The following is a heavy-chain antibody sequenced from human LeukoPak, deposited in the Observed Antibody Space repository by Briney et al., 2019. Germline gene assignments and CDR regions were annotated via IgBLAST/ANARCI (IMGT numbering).Heavy chain of an antibody. CDR3: AKDRYYGSGSYQPFDY. CDR1: GFTFSSYG. J-gene: IGHJ4*02. V-gene: IGHV3-30*02. D-gene: IGHD3-10*01. Sequence: GGSLRLSCAASGFTFSSYGMHWVRQAPGKGLEWVAFIRYDGSNKYYADSVKGRFTISRDNSKNTLYLQMNSLRAEDTAVYYCAKDRYYGSGSYQPFDYWGQGTLVTVSS. CDR2: IRYDGSNK.